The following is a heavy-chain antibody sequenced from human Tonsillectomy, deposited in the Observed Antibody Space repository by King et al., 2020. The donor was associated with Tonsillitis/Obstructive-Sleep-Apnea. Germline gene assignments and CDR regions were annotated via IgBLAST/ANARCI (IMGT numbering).Heavy chain of an antibody. CDR3: ARDDPRLHSGDLSVFGHYYYYMDI. CDR2: ISAYNGNT. J-gene: IGHJ6*03. V-gene: IGHV1-18*01. D-gene: IGHD3-16*02. Sequence: VQLVQSGAEVKKPGASVTVSCKASGYTFSSHGISWVRLAPGQGLEWLGWISAYNGNTKYAQKLQGRVTMTTDTSTSTAYMELRSLTSDDTAVYYSARDDPRLHSGDLSVFGHYYYYMDIWGKGTPVTV. CDR1: GYTFSSHG.